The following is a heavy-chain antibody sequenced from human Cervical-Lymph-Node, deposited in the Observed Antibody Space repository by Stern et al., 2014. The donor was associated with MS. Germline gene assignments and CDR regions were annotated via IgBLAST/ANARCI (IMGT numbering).Heavy chain of an antibody. CDR2: SDGGSGNI. CDR3: ARDEGENDQYYYFGMDV. CDR1: GYTFTTYA. J-gene: IGHJ6*02. Sequence: QLVQSGAAVKKPGASVKVSCKASGYTFTTYAMHRVRQAPGQWLEWMGWSDGGSGNIIYSQKFQGRVNITRDTSASTAYMELGSLRSEDTAVYYCARDEGENDQYYYFGMDVWGQGTKITVSS. D-gene: IGHD2-21*01. V-gene: IGHV1-3*01.